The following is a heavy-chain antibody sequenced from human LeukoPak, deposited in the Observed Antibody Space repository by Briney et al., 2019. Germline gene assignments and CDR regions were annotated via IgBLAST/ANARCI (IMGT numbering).Heavy chain of an antibody. CDR2: ISYTGST. D-gene: IGHD2-15*01. Sequence: SETLSLTCSVSGDSIRNRSYYWGWIRQPPGKGLAWIGSISYTGSTYYNPSLQSRVTISADMSKNHLSVKLSSVTAADTAVYYCARVAAGTYWYYAMDVWGQGTTVTVSS. CDR1: GDSIRNRSYY. J-gene: IGHJ6*02. CDR3: ARVAAGTYWYYAMDV. V-gene: IGHV4-39*07.